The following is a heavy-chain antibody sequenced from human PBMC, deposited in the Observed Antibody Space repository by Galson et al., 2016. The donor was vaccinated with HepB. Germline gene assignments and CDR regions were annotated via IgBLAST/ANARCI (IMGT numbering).Heavy chain of an antibody. Sequence: SLRLSCAASGFTFSSYAMVWVRQAPGKGLEWISAISGSDGRTYYADSVKGRFTVSRDNSKNTLYSQMNSLRAEDTAVYYCVRDKVTPGTNWFDPWGQGTLVTVSS. V-gene: IGHV3-23*01. D-gene: IGHD4-11*01. J-gene: IGHJ5*02. CDR2: ISGSDGRT. CDR1: GFTFSSYA. CDR3: VRDKVTPGTNWFDP.